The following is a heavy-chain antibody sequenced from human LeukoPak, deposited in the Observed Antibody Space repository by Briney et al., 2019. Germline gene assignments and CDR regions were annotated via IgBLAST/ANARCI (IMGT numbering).Heavy chain of an antibody. CDR1: GGSFSSTTYF. D-gene: IGHD3-10*01. J-gene: IGHJ4*02. Sequence: SETLSLTCTVSGGSFSSTTYFWSWLRQPPGKGLEWIASINYSGSTYYNPSLKSRVTISVDTSENQFSLKLSSVTAADTAVYYCARYVVYGSGKYYFDYWGQGTLVTVSS. CDR2: INYSGST. CDR3: ARYVVYGSGKYYFDY. V-gene: IGHV4-39*01.